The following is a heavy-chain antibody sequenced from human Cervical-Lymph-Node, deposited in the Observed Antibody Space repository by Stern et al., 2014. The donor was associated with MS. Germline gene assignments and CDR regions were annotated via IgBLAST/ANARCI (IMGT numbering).Heavy chain of an antibody. Sequence: VQLVESGAEVKKPGSSVKVSCTASGGTFSNYAPRWVRQAPGHGLEWMAGIGPLFGKPNYAQKFQGRVTITADESTSTAYMDLSRLRSEDTAVYYCASPLTATSVPFGYYGMDVWGQGTTVTVS. CDR2: IGPLFGKP. D-gene: IGHD4-17*01. J-gene: IGHJ6*02. V-gene: IGHV1-69*01. CDR1: GGTFSNYA. CDR3: ASPLTATSVPFGYYGMDV.